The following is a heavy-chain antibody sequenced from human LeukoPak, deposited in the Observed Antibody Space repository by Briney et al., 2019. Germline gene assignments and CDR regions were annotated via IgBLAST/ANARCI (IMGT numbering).Heavy chain of an antibody. CDR1: GGSISSYY. V-gene: IGHV4-59*01. CDR3: ARGLYSSSSGGYYFDY. Sequence: SETLSLTCTVSGGSISSYYWSWIRQPPGKGLEWIGYIYYSGSTNYNPSLKSRVTTSVDTSKNQFSLKLSSVTAADTAVYYCARGLYSSSSGGYYFDYWGQGTLVTVSS. J-gene: IGHJ4*02. CDR2: IYYSGST. D-gene: IGHD6-6*01.